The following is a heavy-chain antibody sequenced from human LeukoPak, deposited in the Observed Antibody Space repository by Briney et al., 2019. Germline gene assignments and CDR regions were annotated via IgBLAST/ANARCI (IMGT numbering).Heavy chain of an antibody. CDR3: ARLLRVYSSSWYKGFDY. CDR1: GGSFSGYY. Sequence: PSETLSLTCAVYGGSFSGYYWSWIRQPPGKGLEWIGEINHSGSTNYNPSLKSRVTISVDTSKNQFSLKLSSVTAADTAVYYCARLLRVYSSSWYKGFDYWGQGTLVTVSS. D-gene: IGHD6-13*01. J-gene: IGHJ4*02. V-gene: IGHV4-34*01. CDR2: INHSGST.